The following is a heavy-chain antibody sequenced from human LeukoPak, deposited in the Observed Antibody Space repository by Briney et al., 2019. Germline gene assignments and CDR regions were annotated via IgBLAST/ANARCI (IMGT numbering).Heavy chain of an antibody. CDR1: GYTFTSYG. CDR3: ARDGRRGYCSSTSCLKGAFDI. V-gene: IGHV1-18*01. D-gene: IGHD2-2*01. J-gene: IGHJ3*02. Sequence: GASVKVSCKASGYTFTSYGISWVRQAPGQGLEWMGWISAYNGNTNYAQKLQGRVTMTTDTSTSTAYMELRSLRSDDTAVYYCARDGRRGYCSSTSCLKGAFDIWGQGTMVTVSS. CDR2: ISAYNGNT.